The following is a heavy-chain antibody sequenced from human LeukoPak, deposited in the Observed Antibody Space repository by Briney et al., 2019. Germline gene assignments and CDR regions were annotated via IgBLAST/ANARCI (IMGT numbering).Heavy chain of an antibody. Sequence: SVKVSCKVSGYTLTELSMHWVRQAPGQGLEWMGGIIPIFGTANYAQKFQGRVTITTDESTSTAYMELSSLRSEDAAVYCCARDPGIVAAAGTARLDYYYYMDVWGKGTTVTVSS. J-gene: IGHJ6*03. CDR1: GYTLTELS. CDR2: IIPIFGTA. V-gene: IGHV1-69*05. D-gene: IGHD6-13*01. CDR3: ARDPGIVAAAGTARLDYYYYMDV.